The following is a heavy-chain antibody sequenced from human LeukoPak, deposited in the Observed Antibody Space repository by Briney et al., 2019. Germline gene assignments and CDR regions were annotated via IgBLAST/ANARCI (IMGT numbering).Heavy chain of an antibody. CDR3: VRGPVVPAAIRYFDY. V-gene: IGHV4-59*01. D-gene: IGHD2-2*01. Sequence: SETLSLTCTVSGGSINSYYWSWIRLPPGKGLEWIGYIFYTGTTNYNPSLKSRVTISVDSSKNQFSLKLRSVTAADTAVYYCVRGPVVPAAIRYFDYWGQGTLVTVSS. CDR2: IFYTGTT. CDR1: GGSINSYY. J-gene: IGHJ4*02.